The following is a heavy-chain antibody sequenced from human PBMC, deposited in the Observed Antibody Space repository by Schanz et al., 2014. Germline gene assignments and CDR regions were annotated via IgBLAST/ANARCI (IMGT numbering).Heavy chain of an antibody. V-gene: IGHV1-69*02. CDR2: IIPILGIA. J-gene: IGHJ4*02. CDR3: ARGYGDSPTDF. CDR1: GDTFSKYN. D-gene: IGHD4-17*01. Sequence: QVQLVQSGPEVKKPGSSVKVSCQAFGDTFSKYNIMWVRQAPGQGLEWMGRIIPILGIATYAQKFQGRLTITADKSTSTAYMELSSLRSEDTAMYYCARGYGDSPTDFWGEGTLVTVSS.